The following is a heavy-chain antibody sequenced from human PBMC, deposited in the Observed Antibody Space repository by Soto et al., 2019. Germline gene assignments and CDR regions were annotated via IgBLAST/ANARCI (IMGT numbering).Heavy chain of an antibody. CDR1: GGSISSYY. D-gene: IGHD3-10*01. Sequence: SETLSLTCTVSGGSISSYYWSWIRQPPGKGLEWIGYIYYSGSTNYNPSLKSRVTISVDTSKNQFSLKLSSVTAADTAVYYCAREDAMVRGSPYYYYMDVWGKGTTVTVSS. V-gene: IGHV4-59*01. CDR3: AREDAMVRGSPYYYYMDV. J-gene: IGHJ6*03. CDR2: IYYSGST.